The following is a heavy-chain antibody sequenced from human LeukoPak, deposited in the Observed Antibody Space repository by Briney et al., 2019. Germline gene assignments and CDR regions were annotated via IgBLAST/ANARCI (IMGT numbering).Heavy chain of an antibody. J-gene: IGHJ4*02. CDR2: ISSGGSTI. CDR3: ARRAAAGRCFDH. V-gene: IGHV3-11*01. Sequence: GGSLRLSCAVSGFTFSDYYMSWIRQAPGKGLEWVSYISSGGSTISHADSVKGRFIISRDNAENSLYLQMNSLRAEDTAVYYCARRAAAGRCFDHWGQGTLVTVSS. D-gene: IGHD6-13*01. CDR1: GFTFSDYY.